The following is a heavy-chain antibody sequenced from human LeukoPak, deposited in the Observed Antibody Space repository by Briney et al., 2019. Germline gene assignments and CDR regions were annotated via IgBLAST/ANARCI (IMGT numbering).Heavy chain of an antibody. CDR1: GGSFSGYY. V-gene: IGHV4-34*01. D-gene: IGHD6-19*01. CDR2: INHSGST. J-gene: IGHJ2*01. CDR3: ARVLEGSSGQHWYFDL. Sequence: SETLSLTCAVYGGSFSGYYWSWIRQPPGKGLEWIGEINHSGSTNYNPSLKSRVTISVDTSKKQSSLKLSSVTAADTAVYYCARVLEGSSGQHWYFDLWGRGTLVTVSS.